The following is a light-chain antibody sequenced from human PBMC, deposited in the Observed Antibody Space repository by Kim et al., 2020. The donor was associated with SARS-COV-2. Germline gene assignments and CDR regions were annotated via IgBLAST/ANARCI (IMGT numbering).Light chain of an antibody. J-gene: IGLJ3*02. Sequence: PGKMGRITGGGTNIGSKSVNWYQQKPGQAPVLVIYYDSDRPSGIPERFSGSNSGNTATLTISRVEAGDEADYYCQVWDSSSDHRVFGGGTQLTVL. CDR2: YDS. CDR3: QVWDSSSDHRV. CDR1: NIGSKS. V-gene: IGLV3-21*04.